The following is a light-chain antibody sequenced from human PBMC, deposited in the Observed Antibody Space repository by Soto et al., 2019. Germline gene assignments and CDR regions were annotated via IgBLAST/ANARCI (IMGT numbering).Light chain of an antibody. Sequence: EIVLTQSPGTLSLSPGERATLSCRASQSVSSSYLAWYQQKPGQAPRLLIYGASTRATGIPERFSGSGSGTEFTLTISSLQSEEFAVYYCQQYTNWPKTVGQGTKVDIK. J-gene: IGKJ1*01. CDR1: QSVSSSY. CDR3: QQYTNWPKT. V-gene: IGKV3D-15*01. CDR2: GAS.